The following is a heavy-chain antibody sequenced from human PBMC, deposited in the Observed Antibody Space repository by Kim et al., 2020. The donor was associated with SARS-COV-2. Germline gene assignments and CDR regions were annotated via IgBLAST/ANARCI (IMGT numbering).Heavy chain of an antibody. D-gene: IGHD2-15*01. Sequence: GGSLRLSCAASGFTFSTYWMCWVRQAPGRGLEWVANINDDGNEKYYVDSVRGRFTISRDNAKNSLYLQVNSLRAEDTAVYYCVISGGSEPINWGQGTLITVSP. V-gene: IGHV3-7*03. CDR1: GFTFSTYW. CDR3: VISGGSEPIN. J-gene: IGHJ4*02. CDR2: INDDGNEK.